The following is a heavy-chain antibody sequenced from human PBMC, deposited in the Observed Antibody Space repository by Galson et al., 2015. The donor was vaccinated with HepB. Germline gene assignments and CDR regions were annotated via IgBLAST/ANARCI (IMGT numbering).Heavy chain of an antibody. CDR3: ARPGGSGSGSYWGGAFDI. D-gene: IGHD3-10*01. J-gene: IGHJ3*02. CDR2: ISYDGSNK. V-gene: IGHV3-30*04. CDR1: GSTFSSYA. Sequence: SLRLSCAASGSTFSSYAMHWVRQAPGKGLEWVAVISYDGSNKYYADSVKGRFTISRDNSKNTLYLQMNSLRAEDTAVYYCARPGGSGSGSYWGGAFDIWGQGTMVTVSS.